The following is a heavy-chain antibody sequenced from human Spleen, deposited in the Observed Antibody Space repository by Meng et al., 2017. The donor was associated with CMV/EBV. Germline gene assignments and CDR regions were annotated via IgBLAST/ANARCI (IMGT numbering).Heavy chain of an antibody. J-gene: IGHJ4*02. CDR2: IKQDGSEK. V-gene: IGHV3-7*03. CDR3: AKEDSSGYYYFDY. Sequence: GESLKISCVVSGFIFSSYWMSWVRQAPGKGLGWVANIKQDGSEKYYVDSVKGRFTISRDNAKNSLYLQMNSLRAEDTAVYYCAKEDSSGYYYFDYWGQGTLVTVSS. D-gene: IGHD3-22*01. CDR1: GFIFSSYW.